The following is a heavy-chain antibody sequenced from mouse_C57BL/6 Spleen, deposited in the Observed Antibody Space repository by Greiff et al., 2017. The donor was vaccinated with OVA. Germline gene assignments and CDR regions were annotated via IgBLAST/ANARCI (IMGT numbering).Heavy chain of an antibody. CDR1: GFTFSDYG. V-gene: IGHV5-17*01. CDR2: ISSGSSTI. D-gene: IGHD1-1*01. J-gene: IGHJ2*01. Sequence: EVMLVESGGGLVKPGGSLKLSCAASGFTFSDYGMHWVRQAPEKGLEWVAYISSGSSTIYYADTVKGRFTISRDNAKNTLFLQMTSLRSEDTAMYYCAMGYYGPVFDYWGQGTTLTVSS. CDR3: AMGYYGPVFDY.